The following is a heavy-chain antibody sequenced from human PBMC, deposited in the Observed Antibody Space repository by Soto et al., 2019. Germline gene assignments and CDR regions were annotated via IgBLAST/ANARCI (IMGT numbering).Heavy chain of an antibody. CDR3: SRGPRTGGFRGLVRQRQFDN. Sequence: SETLSLTCAVYGWSFSGYYWSWIRQPPGKGLEWIGESNHSGITNYNPSLKSRVTISVDTSKSQFSLKLSSVTAADTAVYYCSRGPRTGGFRGLVRQRQFDNWGQGTLVTVSS. D-gene: IGHD3-10*01. CDR2: SNHSGIT. J-gene: IGHJ4*01. V-gene: IGHV4-34*01. CDR1: GWSFSGYY.